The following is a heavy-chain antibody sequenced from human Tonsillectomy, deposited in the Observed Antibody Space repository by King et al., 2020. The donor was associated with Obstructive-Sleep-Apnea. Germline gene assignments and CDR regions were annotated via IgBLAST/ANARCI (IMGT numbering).Heavy chain of an antibody. J-gene: IGHJ4*02. Sequence: QLQESGPGLVKPSQTLSLTCTVSGVSISSGDYFWTWIRHPPGKGLEWIGYIYYSGSSYYNPSLKSRVTISVDTSKNQFALKLSSVTAADTAVYYCARSTPVYYYGSGSYQYYFDYWGQGTLVTVSS. CDR1: GVSISSGDYF. CDR3: ARSTPVYYYGSGSYQYYFDY. CDR2: IYYSGSS. V-gene: IGHV4-30-4*01. D-gene: IGHD3-10*01.